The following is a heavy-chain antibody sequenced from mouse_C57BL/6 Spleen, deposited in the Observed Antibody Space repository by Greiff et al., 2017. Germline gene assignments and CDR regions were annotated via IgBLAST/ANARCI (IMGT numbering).Heavy chain of an antibody. Sequence: QVKLKQSGPELVKPGASVKISCTASGYAFSNSWMHWVKQRPGKGLEWIGRIYPGDGDTNYNGKFKGKATLTADKSSSTAYMQLSSLTSEDSAVDFCARPFYYGYAMDYWGQGTSVTVSS. J-gene: IGHJ4*01. D-gene: IGHD2-1*01. CDR2: IYPGDGDT. V-gene: IGHV1-82*01. CDR1: GYAFSNSW. CDR3: ARPFYYGYAMDY.